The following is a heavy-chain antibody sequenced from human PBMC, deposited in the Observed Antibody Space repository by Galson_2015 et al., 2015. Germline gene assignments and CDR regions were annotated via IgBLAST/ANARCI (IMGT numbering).Heavy chain of an antibody. CDR3: ARDLRRSTVEKGFDY. Sequence: SVKASCKASGGTFSSYAISWVRQAPGQGLEWMGGIIPIFGTANYAQMFQGRVTITADESTSTAYMELSSLRSEDTAVYYCARDLRRSTVEKGFDYWVQGTLVTVSS. CDR1: GGTFSSYA. J-gene: IGHJ4*02. D-gene: IGHD4-23*01. CDR2: IIPIFGTA. V-gene: IGHV1-69*13.